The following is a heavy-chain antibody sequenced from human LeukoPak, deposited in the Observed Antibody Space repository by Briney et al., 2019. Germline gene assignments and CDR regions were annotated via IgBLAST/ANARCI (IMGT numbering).Heavy chain of an antibody. CDR2: ISSSSRTV. CDR1: GFTFTSTS. J-gene: IGHJ6*02. V-gene: IGHV3-48*02. D-gene: IGHD2/OR15-2a*01. CDR3: ASYLTSIPSGMDV. Sequence: GGSLRLSCAASGFTFTSTSMNWVRQAPGKGLEWISYISSSSRTVHYADSVKGRFTISRDNAKNSLYLQMNSLRDEDTAVYYCASYLTSIPSGMDVWGQGTTVTVSS.